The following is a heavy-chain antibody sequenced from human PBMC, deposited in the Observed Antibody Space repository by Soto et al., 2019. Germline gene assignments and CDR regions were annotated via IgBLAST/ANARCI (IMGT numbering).Heavy chain of an antibody. Sequence: LRLSCAASGFTFNNAWMSWVRQAPGKGLEWVGRIKSKTDGGTTDYAAPVKGRFSISRDDSKNTLYLQMNSLKTEDTAVYYCTTVTYSSDGLDYWGQGTRVTVSS. D-gene: IGHD2-15*01. J-gene: IGHJ4*02. CDR1: GFTFNNAW. V-gene: IGHV3-15*01. CDR3: TTVTYSSDGLDY. CDR2: IKSKTDGGTT.